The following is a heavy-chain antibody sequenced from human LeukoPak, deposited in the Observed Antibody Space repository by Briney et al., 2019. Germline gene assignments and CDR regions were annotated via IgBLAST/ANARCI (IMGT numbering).Heavy chain of an antibody. D-gene: IGHD1-26*01. CDR3: ARDIHSGSYPYYYHYYMDV. CDR1: GGSISSYY. CDR2: IYYSGST. Sequence: SETLSLTCTVSGGSISSYYWSWIRQPPGKGLEWVGYIYYSGSTNYNPSLKSRVTISVDTSKNQFSLKLSSVTAADTAVYYCARDIHSGSYPYYYHYYMDVWGKGTTVTVSS. V-gene: IGHV4-59*01. J-gene: IGHJ6*03.